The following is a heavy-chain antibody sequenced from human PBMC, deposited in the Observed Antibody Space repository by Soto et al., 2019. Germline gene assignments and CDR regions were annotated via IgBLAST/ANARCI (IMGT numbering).Heavy chain of an antibody. CDR3: ARDQGDLLRIFDY. CDR1: GFTFSSYS. D-gene: IGHD3-22*01. V-gene: IGHV3-21*01. CDR2: ISSSGLYI. Sequence: GGSLRLSCAASGFTFSSYSMNWVRQAPGKGLEWVSSISSSGLYIYYADSVKGRFTISRDNAKNSLYLQMNSLRAEDTAVYYCARDQGDLLRIFDYWGQGTLVTVSS. J-gene: IGHJ4*02.